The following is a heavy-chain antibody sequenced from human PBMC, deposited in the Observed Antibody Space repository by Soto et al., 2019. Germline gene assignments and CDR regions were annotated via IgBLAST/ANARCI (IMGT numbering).Heavy chain of an antibody. CDR3: AKDREIVVVGAVDY. Sequence: SLRLSCAATGFTFSDYGMHWVRQAPGKGLEWLAVISHDGGNKYYAASVKGRFTISRDNSKNTLYLQMNSLSAEDTAVYYCAKDREIVVVGAVDYWGQGTLVTVS. CDR1: GFTFSDYG. V-gene: IGHV3-30*18. J-gene: IGHJ4*02. D-gene: IGHD2-21*01. CDR2: ISHDGGNK.